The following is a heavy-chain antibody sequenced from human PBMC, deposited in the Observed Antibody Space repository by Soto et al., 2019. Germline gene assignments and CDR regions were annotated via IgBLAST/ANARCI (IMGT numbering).Heavy chain of an antibody. CDR2: INPSGGST. CDR1: GYTFTSYY. D-gene: IGHD3-16*02. CDR3: AAEPRAEITFGGVIVPHDAFDS. J-gene: IGHJ3*02. Sequence: GASVKVSCKASGYTFTSYYMHWVRQAPGQGLEWMGIINPSGGSTSYAQKFQGRVTMTRDTSTSTVYMELSSLRSEDTAVYYCAAEPRAEITFGGVIVPHDAFDSWGQGTMVTVSS. V-gene: IGHV1-46*03.